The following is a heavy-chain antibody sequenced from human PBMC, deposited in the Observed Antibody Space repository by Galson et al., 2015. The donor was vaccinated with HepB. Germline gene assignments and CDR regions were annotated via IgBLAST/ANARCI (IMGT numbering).Heavy chain of an antibody. V-gene: IGHV4-59*01. CDR1: GGSISSYY. J-gene: IGHJ4*02. CDR3: ARANVRASSRVDY. CDR2: IYYSGST. D-gene: IGHD6-13*01. Sequence: QVQLQESGPGLVKPSETLSLTCTVSGGSISSYYWSWIRQPPGKGLEWIGYIYYSGSTNYNPSLKSRVTISVDTSKNQFSLKRGSVTAADTAVYYCARANVRASSRVDYWGQGTLVTVSS.